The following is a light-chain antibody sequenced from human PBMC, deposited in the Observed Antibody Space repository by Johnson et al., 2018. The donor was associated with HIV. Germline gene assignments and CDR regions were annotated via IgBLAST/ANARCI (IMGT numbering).Light chain of an antibody. Sequence: QSVLTQPPSVSAAPGQKVTISCSGSTSNIGNNYVSWYQQLPGTAPKLLIYDNNKRPSGIPDRFSGSKSGTSATLGITALQTGDEADYYCGTWDSSLSVSYVFGSGTKVTVL. CDR1: TSNIGNNY. CDR3: GTWDSSLSVSYV. V-gene: IGLV1-51*01. CDR2: DNN. J-gene: IGLJ1*01.